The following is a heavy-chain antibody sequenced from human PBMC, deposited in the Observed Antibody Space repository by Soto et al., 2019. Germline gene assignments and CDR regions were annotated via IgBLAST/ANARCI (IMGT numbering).Heavy chain of an antibody. CDR2: MNPNSGNT. D-gene: IGHD3-10*01. V-gene: IGHV1-8*01. CDR1: GYTFTSYD. J-gene: IGHJ3*02. Sequence: QVQLVQSGAEVKKPGASVKVSCKASGYTFTSYDINWVRQATGQGLEWMGWMNPNSGNTGYAQKFQGRVTMTRNTSIRTAYMALSSLRSEDPAVYYCARGINYYDSGDDAFDIWGQGTMVTVSS. CDR3: ARGINYYDSGDDAFDI.